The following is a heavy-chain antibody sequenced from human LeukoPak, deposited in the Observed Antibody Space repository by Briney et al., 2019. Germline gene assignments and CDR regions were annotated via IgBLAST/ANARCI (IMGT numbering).Heavy chain of an antibody. CDR1: GFTFSSYS. CDR3: ARGYYDLWRGYYNYFDS. J-gene: IGHJ4*02. Sequence: GGSLTLACAVSGFTFSSYSMKWVRQAPGKGLEWVSSIRSSRSYIYYADSVQGRFTLSRDNAKHSLYLQMNSLRPEATAVYYSARGYYDLWRGYYNYFDSWGQGPLVTVSS. V-gene: IGHV3-21*01. CDR2: IRSSRSYI. D-gene: IGHD3-3*01.